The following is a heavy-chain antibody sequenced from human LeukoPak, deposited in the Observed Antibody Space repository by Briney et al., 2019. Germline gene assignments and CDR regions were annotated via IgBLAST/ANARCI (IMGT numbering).Heavy chain of an antibody. CDR2: ISSSSYI. V-gene: IGHV3-21*01. D-gene: IGHD2-2*01. CDR1: GFTFSSYS. CDR3: ACQPAANPEG. Sequence: GGSLRLSCAASGFTFSSYSMNWVRQAPGKVLEWVSSISSSSYIYYADSVKGRSTISRDNAKNSLYLQMNSLRAEDTAVYYCACQPAANPEGWGQGTLVTVSS. J-gene: IGHJ4*02.